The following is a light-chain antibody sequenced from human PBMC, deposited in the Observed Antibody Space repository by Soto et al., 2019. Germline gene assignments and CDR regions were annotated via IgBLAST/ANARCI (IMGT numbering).Light chain of an antibody. Sequence: QFVLTQPPSVSGAPGHRVTISCTGSSSNIGAGYDVHWYQQLPGTAPKLLIYGNSNRPSGVPDRFSGSKSGTSASLAITGLQAEDEADYYCQSYDSSLSGYVFGTGTKVTVL. CDR2: GNS. J-gene: IGLJ1*01. CDR3: QSYDSSLSGYV. V-gene: IGLV1-40*01. CDR1: SSNIGAGYD.